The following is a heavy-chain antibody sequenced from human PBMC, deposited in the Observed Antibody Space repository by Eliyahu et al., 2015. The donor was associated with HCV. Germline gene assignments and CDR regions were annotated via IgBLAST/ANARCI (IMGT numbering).Heavy chain of an antibody. J-gene: IGHJ4*02. CDR1: GGSISSSSYY. Sequence: QLQLQESGPGLVKPSETLSLTCTVSGGSISSSSYYWGWIRQPPGKGLEWIGSIYYSGSTYYNPSLKSRVTISVDTSKNQFSLKLSSVTAADTAVYYCASYDSSGYTSFDYWGQGTLVTVSS. V-gene: IGHV4-39*01. D-gene: IGHD3-22*01. CDR3: ASYDSSGYTSFDY. CDR2: IYYSGST.